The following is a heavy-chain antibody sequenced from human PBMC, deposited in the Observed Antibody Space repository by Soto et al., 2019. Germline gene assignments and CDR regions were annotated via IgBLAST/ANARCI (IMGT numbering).Heavy chain of an antibody. CDR1: GHTFTSHA. V-gene: IGHV1-3*05. Sequence: QVQLVQSGAEEKKPGASVKVSCKASGHTFTSHAMHWVRQAPGQRLEWMGWINAGNGNTKYSQKFQGRVTITTDTSASTAYMELSSLRSEDTAVYYCARDGIAAAGTSWFDPWGQGTLVTVSS. J-gene: IGHJ5*02. CDR2: INAGNGNT. D-gene: IGHD6-13*01. CDR3: ARDGIAAAGTSWFDP.